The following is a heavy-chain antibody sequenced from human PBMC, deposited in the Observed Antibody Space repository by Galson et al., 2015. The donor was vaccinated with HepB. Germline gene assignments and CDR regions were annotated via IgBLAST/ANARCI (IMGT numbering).Heavy chain of an antibody. CDR2: INYRGST. CDR1: YY. J-gene: IGHJ4*02. CDR3: ARADVLWFGELGLGESFDH. D-gene: IGHD3-10*01. V-gene: IGHV4-34*01. Sequence: YYWSWIRQPPGKGLVWIGEINYRGSTRYNPSLKSRVTISTDTSKNHLTLKLTSVTAADTAVYYCARADVLWFGELGLGESFDHWGQGSLVTVSS.